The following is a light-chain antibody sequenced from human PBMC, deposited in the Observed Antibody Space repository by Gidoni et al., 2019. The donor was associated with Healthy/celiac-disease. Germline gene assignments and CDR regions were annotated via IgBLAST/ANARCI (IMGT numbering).Light chain of an antibody. J-gene: IGKJ4*01. V-gene: IGKV1-39*01. Sequence: DIQMPQSPSSLSASVGDRVTTTCRASQSISSYLNWYQQKPGKAPKLLIYAASSLQSGVPSRFSGSGAGTDFTLTISSLQPEDFATYYCQQSYSTPPLTFGGXTKVEIK. CDR2: AAS. CDR1: QSISSY. CDR3: QQSYSTPPLT.